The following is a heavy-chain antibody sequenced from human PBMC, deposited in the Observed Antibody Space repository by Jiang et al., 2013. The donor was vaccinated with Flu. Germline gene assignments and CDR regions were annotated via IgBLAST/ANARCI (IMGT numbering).Heavy chain of an antibody. D-gene: IGHD3-9*01. J-gene: IGHJ6*02. CDR2: IYFTGKT. Sequence: PGLVKSSQTLSLTCTVSGASIDSGGYYWSWIREAPGKGLEWIGYIYFTGKTYYNPSLKGRVSLSVDTSKNQFSLNLRSVTAADTAVYYCARSTGLVYYDCGMDVWGQGTTVSVPS. CDR1: GASIDSGGYY. V-gene: IGHV4-31*03. CDR3: ARSTGLVYYDCGMDV.